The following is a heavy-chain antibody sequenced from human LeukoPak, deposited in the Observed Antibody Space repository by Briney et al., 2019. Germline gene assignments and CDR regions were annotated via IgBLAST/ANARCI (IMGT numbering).Heavy chain of an antibody. J-gene: IGHJ6*03. Sequence: GGSLRLSCAASGFIFSSYSLNWVRQAPGKGLEWVAVISYDGSNKYYADSVKGRFTISRDNSKNTLHLQMNSLRAEDTAVYYCARNHHYYGSGRPHYYYTDVWGKGTTVTVSS. V-gene: IGHV3-30*04. CDR3: ARNHHYYGSGRPHYYYTDV. CDR1: GFIFSSYS. D-gene: IGHD3-10*01. CDR2: ISYDGSNK.